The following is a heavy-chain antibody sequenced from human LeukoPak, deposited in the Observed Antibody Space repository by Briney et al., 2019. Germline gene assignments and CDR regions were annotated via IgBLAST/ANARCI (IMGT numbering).Heavy chain of an antibody. V-gene: IGHV3-15*01. Sequence: PGGSLRLSCAASGLTLSNALMTWVRQAPGKGLEWVGRIKKKTDGGTTNYAAPVKGRFTISRDDSLNTLYLQMNNLKTEDTAVYYCSVAFYYDGSGYTYFQYWGQGALVTVSS. CDR1: GLTLSNAL. J-gene: IGHJ4*02. D-gene: IGHD3-22*01. CDR3: SVAFYYDGSGYTYFQY. CDR2: IKKKTDGGTT.